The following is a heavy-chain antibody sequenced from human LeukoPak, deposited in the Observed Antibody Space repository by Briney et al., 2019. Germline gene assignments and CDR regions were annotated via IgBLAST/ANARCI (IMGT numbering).Heavy chain of an antibody. D-gene: IGHD6-6*01. V-gene: IGHV1-18*01. CDR3: ATHSTRIAVRPSDYYYYMDV. Sequence: ASVKVSCKASGYIFSNYGISWVRQAPGQGLEWMGWISTYNGNTNYAQKLQGRVTMTTDTSTSTAYMELRSLRSDDTAVYYCATHSTRIAVRPSDYYYYMDVWGKGTTVTVSS. CDR1: GYIFSNYG. J-gene: IGHJ6*03. CDR2: ISTYNGNT.